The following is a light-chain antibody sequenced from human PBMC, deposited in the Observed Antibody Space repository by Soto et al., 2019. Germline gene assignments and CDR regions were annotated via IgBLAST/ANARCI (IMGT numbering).Light chain of an antibody. J-gene: IGKJ3*01. Sequence: EIVLTQSPATLSLSPGDRATLSCRASQSVSSSLTWYQQKPGQAPRLLIYDASNRATGTPARFSGSGSGTDFTLTISSLEPEDFALYYCQQRSDWPLTFGPGTKVEIK. CDR1: QSVSSS. CDR3: QQRSDWPLT. V-gene: IGKV3-11*01. CDR2: DAS.